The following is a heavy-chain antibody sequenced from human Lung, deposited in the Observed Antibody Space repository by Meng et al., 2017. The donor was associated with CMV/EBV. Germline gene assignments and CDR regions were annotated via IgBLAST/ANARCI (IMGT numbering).Heavy chain of an antibody. CDR1: GFTVSSYA. Sequence: LTXAASGFTVSSYAMTWVRQAPGKGLEWVSQISASGDSTYYADSVKGRFTISRDNSKNTLYLQMNSLRAADTAIYYCAKASRGGWGGWFDPWGQGTXVTVSS. CDR3: AKASRGGWGGWFDP. D-gene: IGHD3-16*01. J-gene: IGHJ5*02. CDR2: ISASGDST. V-gene: IGHV3-23*01.